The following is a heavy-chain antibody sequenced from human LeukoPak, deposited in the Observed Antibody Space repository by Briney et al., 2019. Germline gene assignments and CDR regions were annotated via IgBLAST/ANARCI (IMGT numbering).Heavy chain of an antibody. CDR1: GYTFTGYY. CDR3: ARDGIAARRVLQG. J-gene: IGHJ4*02. Sequence: ASVKVSCKASGYTFTGYYMHWVRQAPGQGLEWMGWINPNSGGTNYAQKFQGRVTMTRDTSISTAYMELSSLRSEDTAVYYCARDGIAARRVLQGWGQGTLVTVSS. CDR2: INPNSGGT. V-gene: IGHV1-2*02. D-gene: IGHD6-6*01.